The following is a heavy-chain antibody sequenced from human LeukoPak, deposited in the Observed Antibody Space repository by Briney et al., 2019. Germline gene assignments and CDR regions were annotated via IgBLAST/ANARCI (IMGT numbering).Heavy chain of an antibody. V-gene: IGHV3-23*01. D-gene: IGHD3-10*01. J-gene: IGHJ4*02. Sequence: GGSLRLPCAASGFTFSSYAMSWVRQAPGKGLEWVSAISGSGGSTYYADSVKGRFTISRDNSKNTLYLQMNSLRAEDTAVYYCAKDSALWFGELYSYFDYWGQGTLVTVSS. CDR2: ISGSGGST. CDR1: GFTFSSYA. CDR3: AKDSALWFGELYSYFDY.